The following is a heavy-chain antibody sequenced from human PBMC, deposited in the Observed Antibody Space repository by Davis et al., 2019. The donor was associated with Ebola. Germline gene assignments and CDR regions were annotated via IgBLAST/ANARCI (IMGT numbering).Heavy chain of an antibody. Sequence: GGSLRLSCAASAFTFRSYEMNWVRQAPGKGLECVSYISGSATSTFYADSVKGRFTISRDNARDSLYLQMDSLRVEDTAIYYCARDAFSLSRYDTEDHWGQGTLVTVSS. J-gene: IGHJ4*02. V-gene: IGHV3-48*03. CDR1: AFTFRSYE. D-gene: IGHD3-9*01. CDR3: ARDAFSLSRYDTEDH. CDR2: ISGSATST.